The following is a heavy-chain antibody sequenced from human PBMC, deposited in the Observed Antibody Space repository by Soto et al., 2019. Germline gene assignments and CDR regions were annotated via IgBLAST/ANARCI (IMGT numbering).Heavy chain of an antibody. D-gene: IGHD3-22*01. Sequence: EVQLVESGGGLIQPGGSLRLSCAASGFTVSSNYMSWVRQAPGKGLEWVSVIYSCGSTYYADSVKGRFTISRDNSKNTLYLQMNSLRAEDTAVYYCARDYYYDSSGPRPCQTHLDYYGMDVWGQGTTVTVSS. CDR1: GFTVSSNY. V-gene: IGHV3-66*03. CDR2: IYSCGST. CDR3: ARDYYYDSSGPRPCQTHLDYYGMDV. J-gene: IGHJ6*02.